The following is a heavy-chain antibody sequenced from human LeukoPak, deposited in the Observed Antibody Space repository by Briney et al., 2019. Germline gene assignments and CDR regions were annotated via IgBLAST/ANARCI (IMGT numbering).Heavy chain of an antibody. Sequence: GGSLRLSCAASGFTFSSYSMNWVRQAPGKGLEWVSSISSSSGYIYYADSVKGRFTISRDNAKNSLYLQMYSLRAEDTAVYYCARAGFDYWGQGTLVTVSS. CDR2: ISSSSGYI. CDR3: ARAGFDY. V-gene: IGHV3-21*01. J-gene: IGHJ4*02. CDR1: GFTFSSYS.